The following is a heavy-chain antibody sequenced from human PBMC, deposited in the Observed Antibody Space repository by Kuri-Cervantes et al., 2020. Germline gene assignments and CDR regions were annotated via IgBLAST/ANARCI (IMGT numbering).Heavy chain of an antibody. V-gene: IGHV4-59*01. J-gene: IGHJ6*02. CDR3: ARAQNYNGRDV. CDR1: GGSISSYY. CDR2: IYYSGST. Sequence: GSLRLSCTVSGGSISSYYWSWIRQRPGKGLEWIGYIYYSGSTNYNPSLKSRVTISVDTSKNQFSLKLSSVTDADTDVYYCARAQNYNGRDVWGQGTTVTVSS.